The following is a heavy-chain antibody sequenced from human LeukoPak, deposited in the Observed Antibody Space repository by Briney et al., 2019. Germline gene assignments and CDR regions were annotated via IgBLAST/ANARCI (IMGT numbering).Heavy chain of an antibody. CDR2: LKEDVSAR. CDR3: ARDYSGYSNY. J-gene: IGHJ4*02. Sequence: PGGSLRLSCVVAGFSISSHWMSWLRQAPGKGLEWVASLKEDVSARNLVDSVKGRFTISTDNARNSLYLQMNSLRAEDTAVYYCARDYSGYSNYWGQGALVTVSS. V-gene: IGHV3-7*01. CDR1: GFSISSHW. D-gene: IGHD4-11*01.